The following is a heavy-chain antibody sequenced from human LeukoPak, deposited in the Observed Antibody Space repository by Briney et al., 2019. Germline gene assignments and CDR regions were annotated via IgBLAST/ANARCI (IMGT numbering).Heavy chain of an antibody. CDR3: ARDLAGVPGGAFDI. D-gene: IGHD3-10*01. J-gene: IGHJ3*02. CDR2: IYHSGST. Sequence: SETLSLTCAVSGGSISSGGYSWSWIRQPPGKGLEWIGYIYHSGSTYYNPSLKSRVTISVDTSKNQFSLKLSSVTAADTAVYYCARDLAGVPGGAFDIWGQGTMVTVSS. CDR1: GGSISSGGYS. V-gene: IGHV4-30-2*01.